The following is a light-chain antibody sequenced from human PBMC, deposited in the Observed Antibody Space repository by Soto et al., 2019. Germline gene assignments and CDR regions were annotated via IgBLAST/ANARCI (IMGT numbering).Light chain of an antibody. J-gene: IGKJ4*01. CDR3: QQRNSYPLT. CDR2: AAS. V-gene: IGKV1-9*01. Sequence: DIQLTQSPSFLSASVGDRVTLTCRASQGISSFLAWYQQKPGKAPKLLIYAASTLQSGVPSRFSGSGSGAEFTLTISSLQPEDFATYYCQQRNSYPLTFXGGTKVDIK. CDR1: QGISSF.